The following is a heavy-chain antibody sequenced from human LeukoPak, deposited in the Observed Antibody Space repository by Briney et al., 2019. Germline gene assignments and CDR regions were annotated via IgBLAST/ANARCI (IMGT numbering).Heavy chain of an antibody. J-gene: IGHJ4*02. Sequence: PGGSLRLSCAASGFTFSTYTMHWVRQAPGKGLEWLAVISYDGSSEYYADSVKGRFTISRDTSRNTLYLQMNSLRTEDTALYYCAAEYCGGGFCYTRHSGHDYWGQGTLVAVSS. CDR2: ISYDGSSE. CDR3: AAEYCGGGFCYTRHSGHDY. D-gene: IGHD2-15*01. CDR1: GFTFSTYT. V-gene: IGHV3-30-3*01.